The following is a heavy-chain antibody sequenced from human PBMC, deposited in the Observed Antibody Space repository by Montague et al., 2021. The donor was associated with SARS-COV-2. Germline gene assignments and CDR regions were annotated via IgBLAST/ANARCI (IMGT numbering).Heavy chain of an antibody. Sequence: SETLSLTCAVYGESVSGFYWGWIRQPPGEGLEWLGEINHSGGPNXNPSLKSRVTMSLDTSKNQFSLKLSSVTAADTAVYFCARGFRTVEMPTISFDYWGQGTLVTVSS. CDR1: GESVSGFY. J-gene: IGHJ4*02. CDR3: ARGFRTVEMPTISFDY. CDR2: INHSGGP. V-gene: IGHV4-34*01. D-gene: IGHD5-24*01.